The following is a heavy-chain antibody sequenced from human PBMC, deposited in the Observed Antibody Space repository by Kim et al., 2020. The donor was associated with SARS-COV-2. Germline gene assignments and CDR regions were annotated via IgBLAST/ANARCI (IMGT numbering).Heavy chain of an antibody. V-gene: IGHV3-72*01. D-gene: IGHD1-26*01. Sequence: EYAASVQGRLTLSRDDSKSSLCLQTNRLTTEDTSVYYCARAPYSGGYYESWGQGTLVTVSS. CDR3: ARAPYSGGYYES. J-gene: IGHJ4*02.